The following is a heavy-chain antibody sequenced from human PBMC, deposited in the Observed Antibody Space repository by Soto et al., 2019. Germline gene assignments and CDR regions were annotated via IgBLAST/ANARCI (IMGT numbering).Heavy chain of an antibody. CDR1: GFTFSDHY. J-gene: IGHJ3*02. V-gene: IGHV3-72*01. D-gene: IGHD6-13*01. CDR3: ARAAAGPRTFDI. CDR2: TRNKANSYTT. Sequence: GGSLRLSCAASGFTFSDHYMDWVRQAPGKGLEWVGRTRNKANSYTTEYAASVKGRFTISRDDSKNSLYLQMNSLKTEDTAVYYCARAAAGPRTFDIWGQGTMVTV.